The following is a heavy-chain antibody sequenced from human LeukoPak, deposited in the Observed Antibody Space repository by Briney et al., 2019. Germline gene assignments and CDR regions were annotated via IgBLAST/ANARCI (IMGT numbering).Heavy chain of an antibody. Sequence: PSETLSLTCTVSGYSISSGHYWGWIRQPPGKGLEWIGTIFHSGSTYYNPSLKSRVTISVDTSKNQFSLKLTSVTAADTAAYYCARAPFIQSDYGGSFDYWGQGTLVTVSS. J-gene: IGHJ4*02. V-gene: IGHV4-38-2*02. CDR1: GYSISSGHY. CDR3: ARAPFIQSDYGGSFDY. CDR2: IFHSGST. D-gene: IGHD4-23*01.